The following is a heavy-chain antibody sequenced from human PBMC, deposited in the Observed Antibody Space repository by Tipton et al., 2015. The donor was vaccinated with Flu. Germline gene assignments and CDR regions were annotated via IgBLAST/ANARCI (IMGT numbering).Heavy chain of an antibody. J-gene: IGHJ4*02. CDR3: ARGATRRPFSGYDYTGY. D-gene: IGHD5-12*01. CDR1: GGSSSSNY. V-gene: IGHV4-59*01. Sequence: TLSLTCTVSGGSSSSNYWSWIRQPPGKGLEWIGYVDKSGSTNYNPSLNSRVTVSVDTSKNQFSLKLRSVTAADTAVYYCARGATRRPFSGYDYTGYWGQGTLVTVSS. CDR2: VDKSGST.